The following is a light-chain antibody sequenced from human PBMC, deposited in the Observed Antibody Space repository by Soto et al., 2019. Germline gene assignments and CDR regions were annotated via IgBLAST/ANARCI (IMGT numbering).Light chain of an antibody. CDR1: SSNIGSNT. Sequence: QSVLTQPPSASGTPGQRVTISCSGSSSNIGSNTVNWYQQLPGTAPTLLIYSNIQRPSGVPDRFSGSKSGTSASLAVNGLQSEDEADYYCAAWDDSLNGPLFGGGTQLTVL. J-gene: IGLJ3*02. CDR3: AAWDDSLNGPL. V-gene: IGLV1-44*01. CDR2: SNI.